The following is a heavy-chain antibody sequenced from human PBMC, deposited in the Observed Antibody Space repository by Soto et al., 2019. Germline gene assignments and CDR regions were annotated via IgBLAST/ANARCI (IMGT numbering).Heavy chain of an antibody. CDR1: GYTFTSLD. D-gene: IGHD3-10*01. CDR3: ARVDGSADY. CDR2: MNPKSGYT. V-gene: IGHV1-8*01. Sequence: QVLLVQSGAEVKKPGASVRVSCKASGYTFTSLDINWFRQATGQGLEWMGWMNPKSGYTGSAQNCQGRVTMTRDSFISTAYMELSSLTSDDTAVYYCARVDGSADYWGQGTLVTVSS. J-gene: IGHJ4*02.